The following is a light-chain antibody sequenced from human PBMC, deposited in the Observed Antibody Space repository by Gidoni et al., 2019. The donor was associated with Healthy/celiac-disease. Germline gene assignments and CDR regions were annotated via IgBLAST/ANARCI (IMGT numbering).Light chain of an antibody. J-gene: IGKJ2*01. CDR2: GAS. CDR3: KQYNNWPYT. CDR1: QSVSSN. V-gene: IGKV3-15*01. Sequence: EIVMTQSPATLSVSPGERATLSCRASQSVSSNLAWYQQKPGQAPRLLIYGASTRAPGIPARFSGSGSGTEFTRTISSLQYEDFAVYYCKQYNNWPYTFGQGTKLEIK.